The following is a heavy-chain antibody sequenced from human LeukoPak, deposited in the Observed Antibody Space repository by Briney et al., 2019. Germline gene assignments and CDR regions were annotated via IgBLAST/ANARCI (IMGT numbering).Heavy chain of an antibody. CDR3: AKQQWLVRGAFDY. J-gene: IGHJ4*02. V-gene: IGHV3-23*01. CDR1: GFTFSSYA. Sequence: PGGSLRLSCAASGFTFSSYAMSWVRQAPGKGLEWVSAISGSGGSKYYADSVKGRFTISRDNSKNTLYLQMNSLRAEDMAVYYCAKQQWLVRGAFDYWGQGTLVTVSS. D-gene: IGHD6-19*01. CDR2: ISGSGGSK.